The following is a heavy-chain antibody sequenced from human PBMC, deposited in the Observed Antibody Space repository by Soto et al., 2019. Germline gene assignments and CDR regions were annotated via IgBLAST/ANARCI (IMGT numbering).Heavy chain of an antibody. Sequence: SVKVSCKASGGTFSSYAISWVRQAPGQGLEWMGGIIPIFGTANYAQKFQGRVTITADESTSTAYMELSSLRSEDTAVYYCARDRVAAAADYYYYYGMDGWGQGTTVTVSS. J-gene: IGHJ6*02. CDR1: GGTFSSYA. D-gene: IGHD6-13*01. CDR3: ARDRVAAAADYYYYYGMDG. CDR2: IIPIFGTA. V-gene: IGHV1-69*13.